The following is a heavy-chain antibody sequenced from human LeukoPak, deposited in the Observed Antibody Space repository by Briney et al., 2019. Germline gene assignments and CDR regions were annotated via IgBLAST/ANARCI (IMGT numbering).Heavy chain of an antibody. CDR1: GGSISSGSYY. CDR3: ARGGSYDRYWYFDL. D-gene: IGHD1-26*01. V-gene: IGHV4-61*02. Sequence: SETLSLTCTVSGGSISSGSYYWSWIRHPAGKGLEWIGRIYTSGSTNYSPSLKSRVTISVDTSKNQFSLKLSSVTAADTAVYYCARGGSYDRYWYFDLWGRGTLVTVSS. J-gene: IGHJ2*01. CDR2: IYTSGST.